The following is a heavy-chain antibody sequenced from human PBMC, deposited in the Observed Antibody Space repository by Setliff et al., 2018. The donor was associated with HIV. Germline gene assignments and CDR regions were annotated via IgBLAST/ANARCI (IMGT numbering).Heavy chain of an antibody. CDR2: IYPDDSNI. CDR3: ARRDGRSMNAFQI. V-gene: IGHV5-51*01. J-gene: IGHJ3*01. CDR1: DYTFTTYW. D-gene: IGHD6-13*01. Sequence: GESLKISCKAVDYTFTTYWIGWVRQMPGEGLVWMGIIYPDDSNIRYNPSFQSQVTISADKSITTAYLEIHNLKASDTATYYCARRDGRSMNAFQIWGPGTMVTVSS.